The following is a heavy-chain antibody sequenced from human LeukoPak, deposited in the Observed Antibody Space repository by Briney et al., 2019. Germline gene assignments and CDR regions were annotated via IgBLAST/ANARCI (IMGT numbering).Heavy chain of an antibody. CDR1: GFSFSSYG. CDR3: ARVTWAAAGPFDY. CDR2: INWNGGST. V-gene: IGHV3-20*04. J-gene: IGHJ4*02. Sequence: GGSLRLSCAASGFSFSSYGMSWVRQAPGKGLEWVSGINWNGGSTGYADSVKGRFTISRDNAKNSLYLQMNSLRAEDTALYYCARVTWAAAGPFDYWGQGTLVTVSS. D-gene: IGHD6-13*01.